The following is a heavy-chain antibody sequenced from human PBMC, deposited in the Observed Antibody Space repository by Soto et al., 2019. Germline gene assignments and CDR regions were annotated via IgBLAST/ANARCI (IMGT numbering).Heavy chain of an antibody. D-gene: IGHD2-15*01. V-gene: IGHV1-18*01. CDR1: GYTFTSYG. CDR2: ISAYNGNT. J-gene: IGHJ4*02. Sequence: GASVKVSCKASGYTFTSYGISWVRQAPGQGLEWMGWISAYNGNTNYAQKLQGRVTMTTDTSTSTAYMELRSLRSGDTAVYYCARDHPLQIVVVVAATLDYWGQGTLVTVSS. CDR3: ARDHPLQIVVVVAATLDY.